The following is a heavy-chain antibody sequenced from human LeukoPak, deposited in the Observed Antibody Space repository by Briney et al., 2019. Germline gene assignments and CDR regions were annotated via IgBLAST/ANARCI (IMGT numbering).Heavy chain of an antibody. CDR1: GFTFSSYG. Sequence: PGGSLRLSCAASGFTFSSYGMHWVRQAPGKGLEWVAFIRSDGSNKYYADSVKGRFTISRDNSKLYLQMNSLRAEDTAVYYCAKDPVWFGARNDAFDIWGQGTMVTVSS. CDR2: IRSDGSNK. CDR3: AKDPVWFGARNDAFDI. V-gene: IGHV3-30*02. D-gene: IGHD3-10*01. J-gene: IGHJ3*02.